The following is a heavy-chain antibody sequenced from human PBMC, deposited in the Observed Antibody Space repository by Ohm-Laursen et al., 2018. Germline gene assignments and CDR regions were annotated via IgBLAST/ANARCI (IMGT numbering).Heavy chain of an antibody. J-gene: IGHJ6*02. CDR1: GGSISSGGYY. CDR3: ARDDSLYGMDV. V-gene: IGHV4-31*03. Sequence: SDTLSLTCIVSGGSISSGGYYWSWIRQHPGKGLEWIGYIYYSGSTYYNPSLKSRVTISVDTSKNQFSLKLSSVTAADTAVYYCARDDSLYGMDVWGQGTTVTVSS. D-gene: IGHD2-21*02. CDR2: IYYSGST.